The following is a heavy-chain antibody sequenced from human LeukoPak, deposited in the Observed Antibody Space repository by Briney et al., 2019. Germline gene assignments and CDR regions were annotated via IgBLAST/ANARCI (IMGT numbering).Heavy chain of an antibody. J-gene: IGHJ5*02. Sequence: ASVKVSCKASGYTFTSYAMHWVRQAPGQRLEWMGWINAGNGNTKYSQKFQGRVTITRDTSASTAYMELSSLRSEDTAVYYWARDRGSIVVVPAAMPSGPLRPWGQGTLVTVSS. CDR2: INAGNGNT. CDR1: GYTFTSYA. CDR3: ARDRGSIVVVPAAMPSGPLRP. V-gene: IGHV1-3*01. D-gene: IGHD2-2*01.